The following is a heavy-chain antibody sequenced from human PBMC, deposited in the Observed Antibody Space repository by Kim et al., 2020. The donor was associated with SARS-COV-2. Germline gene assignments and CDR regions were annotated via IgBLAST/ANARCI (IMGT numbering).Heavy chain of an antibody. CDR1: GYTFTSYY. CDR3: ARPTRITIFGVSPHDAFDI. V-gene: IGHV1-46*01. J-gene: IGHJ3*02. CDR2: INPSGGST. Sequence: ASVKVSCKASGYTFTSYYMHWVRQAPGQGLEWMGIINPSGGSTSYAQKFQGRVTMTRDTSTSTVYMELSSLRSEDTAVYYCARPTRITIFGVSPHDAFDIWGQGTMVTVSS. D-gene: IGHD3-3*01.